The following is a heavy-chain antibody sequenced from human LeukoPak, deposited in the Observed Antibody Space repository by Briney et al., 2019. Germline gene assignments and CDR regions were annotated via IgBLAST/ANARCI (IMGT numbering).Heavy chain of an antibody. CDR1: GGSISSYY. CDR3: ARRGNSYGYYDY. J-gene: IGHJ4*02. CDR2: IYTTGST. V-gene: IGHV4-4*07. Sequence: PSETLSLTCTVSGGSISSYYWSWIRQPAGKGLEWIGRIYTTGSTNYNPSLKSRVTISVDTSKNQFSLKLSSVTAADTAVYYCARRGNSYGYYDYWGQGTLVTVSS. D-gene: IGHD5-18*01.